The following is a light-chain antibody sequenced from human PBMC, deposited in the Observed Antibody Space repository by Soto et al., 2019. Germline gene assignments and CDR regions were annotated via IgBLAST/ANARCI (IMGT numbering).Light chain of an antibody. CDR2: AAS. CDR3: QNSDSVAFT. CDR1: QGISNY. Sequence: DIQMTQSPSSLSASVGDRVTITCRASQGISNYLAWYQQRPGKVPKLLIYAASTLQSGVPSRFSGSGSGTDFTLTITGLLPEDVATYYCQNSDSVAFTFGPGTKVDIK. J-gene: IGKJ3*01. V-gene: IGKV1-27*01.